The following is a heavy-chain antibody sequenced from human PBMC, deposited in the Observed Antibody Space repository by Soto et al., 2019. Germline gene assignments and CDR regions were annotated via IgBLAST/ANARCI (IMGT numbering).Heavy chain of an antibody. Sequence: QITLKDSGPTLVKPTETLTLTCTVSGFPLSARVSGVGWIRQPPGKALEWLAIIYWNDDKSYSQSLKSRLTITKHTSKHQVDLSMTNTDPADTANYYCAHSPGGAAPDYWGQGTLVTVSP. CDR2: IYWNDDK. CDR1: GFPLSARVSG. CDR3: AHSPGGAAPDY. V-gene: IGHV2-5*01. D-gene: IGHD6-6*01. J-gene: IGHJ4*02.